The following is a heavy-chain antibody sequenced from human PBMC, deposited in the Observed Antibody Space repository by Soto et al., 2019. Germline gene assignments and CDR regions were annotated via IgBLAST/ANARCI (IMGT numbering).Heavy chain of an antibody. CDR1: GFTFSSYA. CDR2: ISYDGSNK. CDR3: ARPLWRDDYNWGYFDL. D-gene: IGHD4-4*01. J-gene: IGHJ2*01. Sequence: GGSLRLSCAASGFTFSSYAMHWVRQAPGKGLEWVAVISYDGSNKYYTDSVKGRFTISRDNSKNTLYLQMNSLRAEDTAVYYCARPLWRDDYNWGYFDLWGRGTLVTVS. V-gene: IGHV3-30-3*01.